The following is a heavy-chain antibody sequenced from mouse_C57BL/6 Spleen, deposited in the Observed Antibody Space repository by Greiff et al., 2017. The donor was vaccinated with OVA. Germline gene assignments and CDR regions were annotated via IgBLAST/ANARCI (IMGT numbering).Heavy chain of an antibody. Sequence: VQLQQSGPELVKPGASVKISCKASGYTFTDYYMNWVKQSHGKSLAWIGDINPNNGGTSYNQKFKGKATLTVDKSSSTAYMERRSLTSEDSAVYYCARSFYYDDPWFAYWGQGTLVTVSA. CDR3: ARSFYYDDPWFAY. CDR1: GYTFTDYY. J-gene: IGHJ3*01. V-gene: IGHV1-26*01. CDR2: INPNNGGT. D-gene: IGHD2-13*01.